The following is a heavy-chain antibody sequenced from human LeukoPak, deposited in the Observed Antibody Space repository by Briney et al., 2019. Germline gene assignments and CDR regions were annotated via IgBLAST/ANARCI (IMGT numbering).Heavy chain of an antibody. Sequence: GGSLRLSCAASGFTFSTYAMSWVRQAPGKGLEWVSVVSGTGGRTYYADSVKGRFTISRDKSKNTLYLQMNSLRAEDTALYYCVKASSSSPQYNWFDAWGQGTLVTVSS. V-gene: IGHV3-23*01. CDR1: GFTFSTYA. D-gene: IGHD6-6*01. CDR3: VKASSSSPQYNWFDA. CDR2: VSGTGGRT. J-gene: IGHJ5*02.